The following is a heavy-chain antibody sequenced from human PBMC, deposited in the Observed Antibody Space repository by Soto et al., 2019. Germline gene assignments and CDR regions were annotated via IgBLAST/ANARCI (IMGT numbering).Heavy chain of an antibody. V-gene: IGHV4-59*08. CDR1: GGSISSYY. Sequence: SETLSLTCTVSGGSISSYYWSWIRQPPGKGLEWIGYIYYSGSTNYNPSLKSRVTISVDTSKNQFSLKLSSVTAADTAVYYCARQPATVTPEFDYWGQGTLVTVSS. D-gene: IGHD4-17*01. CDR3: ARQPATVTPEFDY. CDR2: IYYSGST. J-gene: IGHJ4*02.